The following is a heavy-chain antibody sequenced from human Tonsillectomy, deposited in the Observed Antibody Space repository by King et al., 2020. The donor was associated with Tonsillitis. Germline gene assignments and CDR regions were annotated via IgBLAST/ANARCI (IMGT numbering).Heavy chain of an antibody. CDR3: ARELALQWHGRPFDP. V-gene: IGHV4-4*02. CDR2: IYHSGST. Sequence: VQLQESGPGLVKPSGTLSLTCAVSGSSISSSNWWSWVRQPPGKGLEWIGEIYHSGSTNYNPSLKSRVTISVDKSKNQFSLKLSSVTAADTAVYYCARELALQWHGRPFDPWGQGTLVTVSS. D-gene: IGHD6-19*01. J-gene: IGHJ5*02. CDR1: GSSISSSNW.